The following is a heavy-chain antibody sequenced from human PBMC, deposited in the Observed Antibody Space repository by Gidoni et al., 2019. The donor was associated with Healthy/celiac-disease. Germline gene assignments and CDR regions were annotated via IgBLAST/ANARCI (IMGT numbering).Heavy chain of an antibody. D-gene: IGHD1-26*01. Sequence: EVQLLESGGGLVQPGGSLRPPCAVSGLTFSSYAMSWVRQAPGKGLEWASAISGRGGITYYADSVRGRFTISRDNYKNTLYLQMNSLKAEDTAVYYCATKWELSFIEDYWGQGTLVTVSS. CDR2: ISGRGGIT. CDR3: ATKWELSFIEDY. V-gene: IGHV3-23*01. CDR1: GLTFSSYA. J-gene: IGHJ4*02.